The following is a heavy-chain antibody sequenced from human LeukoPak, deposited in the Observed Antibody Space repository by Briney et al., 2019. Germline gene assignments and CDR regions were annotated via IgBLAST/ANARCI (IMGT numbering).Heavy chain of an antibody. D-gene: IGHD1-20*01. CDR3: ARDRFNWNLNSLDY. Sequence: WMHWVRQAPGKGLVWVSRINSDGSSTSYADSVKGRFTISRDNAKNTLYLQMNSLRAEDTAVYYCARDRFNWNLNSLDYWGQGTLVTVSS. V-gene: IGHV3-74*01. CDR2: INSDGSST. CDR1: W. J-gene: IGHJ4*02.